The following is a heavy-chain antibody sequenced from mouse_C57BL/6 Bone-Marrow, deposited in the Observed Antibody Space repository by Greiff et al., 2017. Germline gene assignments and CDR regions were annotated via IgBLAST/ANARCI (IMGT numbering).Heavy chain of an antibody. CDR3: ARLIRRYYAMDY. J-gene: IGHJ4*01. V-gene: IGHV1-80*01. CDR2: IYPGDGDT. D-gene: IGHD2-12*01. CDR1: GYAFSSYW. Sequence: VQLQQSGAELVKPGASVKISCKASGYAFSSYWMNWVKQRPGKGLEWIGQIYPGDGDTNYNGKFKGKATLTADKSSSTAYMQLSSLTSEDSAVYFCARLIRRYYAMDYWGQGTSVTVSS.